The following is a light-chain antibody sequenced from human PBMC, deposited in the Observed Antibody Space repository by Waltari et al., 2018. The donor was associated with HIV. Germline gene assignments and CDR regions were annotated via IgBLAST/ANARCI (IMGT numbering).Light chain of an antibody. J-gene: IGLJ3*02. CDR3: QAWDSSTVV. V-gene: IGLV3-1*01. CDR2: QDN. Sequence: SYELTQPPSVSVSPGQTASIACSGDQLGDKYACWYQQRPGQSPVLVIYQDNKRPSGIPERISGSNSGNTATQTISGTQAMDEADYYCQAWDSSTVVFGGGTKLTVL. CDR1: QLGDKY.